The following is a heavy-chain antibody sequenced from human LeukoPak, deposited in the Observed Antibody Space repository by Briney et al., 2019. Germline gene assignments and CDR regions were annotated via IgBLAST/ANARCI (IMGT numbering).Heavy chain of an antibody. CDR1: EYSFTSHW. Sequence: GESLKISCKGSEYSFTSHWIGWVRQMPGKGLERMGIIYPGDSDTKYSPSFQGQVTISADKSISTAYLQWSSLEASDSAMHYCARNPDDYFDYWGQGTLVTVSS. CDR2: IYPGDSDT. J-gene: IGHJ4*02. CDR3: ARNPDDYFDY. V-gene: IGHV5-51*01.